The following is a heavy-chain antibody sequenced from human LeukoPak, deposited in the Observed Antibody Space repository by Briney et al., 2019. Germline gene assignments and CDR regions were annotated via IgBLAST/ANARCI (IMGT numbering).Heavy chain of an antibody. V-gene: IGHV1-46*01. D-gene: IGHD6-6*01. CDR2: INPSGGST. CDR1: GYTFTSYY. Sequence: ASVKVSCKASGYTFTSYYMHWVRQAPGQGLEWMGIINPSGGSTSYAQKFQGSVTMTRDTSTSTVYMELSSLRSEDTAVYYCVQVSRRGFDPWGQGTLVTVSS. J-gene: IGHJ5*02. CDR3: VQVSRRGFDP.